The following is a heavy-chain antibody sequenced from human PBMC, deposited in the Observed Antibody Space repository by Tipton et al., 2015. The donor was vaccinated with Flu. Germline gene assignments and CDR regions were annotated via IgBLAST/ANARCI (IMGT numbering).Heavy chain of an antibody. CDR1: GASINNYY. CDR3: SSYYIRAFGI. Sequence: TLSLTCTVSGASINNYYWSWIRQPPEKGLEWIGYIYYSGNTNYNPSLKSRVTMSLDASKSHFSLKLSSVTAADTAMYYCSSYYIRAFGIWGQATMVTVSS. CDR2: IYYSGNT. J-gene: IGHJ3*02. V-gene: IGHV4-59*01. D-gene: IGHD3-10*01.